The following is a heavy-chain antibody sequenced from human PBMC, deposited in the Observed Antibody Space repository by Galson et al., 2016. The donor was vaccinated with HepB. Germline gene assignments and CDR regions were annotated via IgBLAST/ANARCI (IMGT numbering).Heavy chain of an antibody. V-gene: IGHV1-24*01. CDR1: GYPLSEIS. CDR3: TTDRYCNGVTCFLDLDH. D-gene: IGHD2-15*01. J-gene: IGHJ4*02. Sequence: SVKVSCKVSGYPLSEISLHWVRQAPGKGLEWMAGLDRDDGKPIYAQRFQGRVIMTEDTSEGTAYVELSALTSDDTAVYFCTTDRYCNGVTCFLDLDHWGQGTLVTVSP. CDR2: LDRDDGKP.